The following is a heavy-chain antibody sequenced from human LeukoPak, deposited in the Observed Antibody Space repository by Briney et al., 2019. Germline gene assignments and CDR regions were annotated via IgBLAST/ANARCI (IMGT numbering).Heavy chain of an antibody. V-gene: IGHV3-30*01. D-gene: IGHD1-26*01. CDR1: GFTFSSYA. CDR2: ISYDGSNK. J-gene: IGHJ5*02. CDR3: VRDKGGSFRHGFDP. Sequence: PGRSLRLSCAASGFTFSSYAMHWVRQAPGKGLEWVAVISYDGSNKYYADSVKGRFTISRDNSKNTLYLQMNSLRAEDTAVYYCVRDKGGSFRHGFDPWGQGTLVTVSS.